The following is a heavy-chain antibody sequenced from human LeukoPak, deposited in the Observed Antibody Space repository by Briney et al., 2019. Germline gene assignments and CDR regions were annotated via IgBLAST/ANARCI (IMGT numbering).Heavy chain of an antibody. V-gene: IGHV1-18*04. Sequence: ASVKVSCKASGYTFTGYYMHWVRQAPGQGLEWMGWISAYNGNTNYAQKLQGRVTMTTDTSTSTAYMELRSLRSDDTAVYYCAKDYSTKKLGYLGGDAFDIWGQGTMVTVSS. CDR2: ISAYNGNT. D-gene: IGHD4-11*01. CDR1: GYTFTGYY. J-gene: IGHJ3*02. CDR3: AKDYSTKKLGYLGGDAFDI.